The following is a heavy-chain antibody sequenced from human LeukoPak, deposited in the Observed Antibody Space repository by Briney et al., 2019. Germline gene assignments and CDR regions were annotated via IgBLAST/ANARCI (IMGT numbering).Heavy chain of an antibody. D-gene: IGHD2-15*01. Sequence: SVKVSCKASGGTFSSYAISWVRQAPGQGLEWMGGIIPIFGTANYAQKFQGRVTITADESTSTAYMELSSLRSEGTAVYYCARKGYCSGGSCDDYGMDVWGKGTTVTVSS. CDR1: GGTFSSYA. J-gene: IGHJ6*04. CDR2: IIPIFGTA. V-gene: IGHV1-69*13. CDR3: ARKGYCSGGSCDDYGMDV.